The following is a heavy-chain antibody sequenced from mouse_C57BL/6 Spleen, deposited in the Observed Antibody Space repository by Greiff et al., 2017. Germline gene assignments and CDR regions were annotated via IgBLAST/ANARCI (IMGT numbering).Heavy chain of an antibody. V-gene: IGHV1-76*01. Sequence: QVQLQQSGAELVRPGASVKLSCKASGYTFTGYYITWVKQRPGQGLEWIARIYPGSGNTYYNEKFKGKATLTAEKSSSTAYMQLSSLTSEDSAVYFCARSGTGPWFAYWGQGTLVTVSA. D-gene: IGHD4-1*01. CDR2: IYPGSGNT. CDR3: ARSGTGPWFAY. J-gene: IGHJ3*01. CDR1: GYTFTGYY.